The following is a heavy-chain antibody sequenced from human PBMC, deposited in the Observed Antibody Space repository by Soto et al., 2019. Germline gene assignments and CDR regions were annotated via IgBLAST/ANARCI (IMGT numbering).Heavy chain of an antibody. D-gene: IGHD3-3*01. CDR2: INPHGGST. V-gene: IGHV1-46*01. J-gene: IGHJ5*02. Sequence: GASVKVSCKAPGDTFTSYYLNWVRQAPGQGLEWMGVINPHGGSTKYAQKFQGRITMTRDTSRSTAYMELSSLRSDDTAIYYCARSSGGNFGIIIEGSNWFDPWGQVTLVTVSS. CDR1: GDTFTSYY. CDR3: ARSSGGNFGIIIEGSNWFDP.